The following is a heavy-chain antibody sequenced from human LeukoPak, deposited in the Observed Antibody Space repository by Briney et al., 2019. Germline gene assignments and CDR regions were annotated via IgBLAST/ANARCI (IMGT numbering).Heavy chain of an antibody. CDR2: IYHSGST. J-gene: IGHJ6*03. V-gene: IGHV4-4*02. CDR3: GRVRHYALYYMDV. CDR1: GGSISSSYW. Sequence: PSGTLSLTCAVSGGSISSSYWWSWIRQPPGKGLEWIGEIYHSGSTNYNLSLKSRVTISVDKSKNQFSLKLNSVTAADTAVYYCGRVRHYALYYMDVWGKGTTVTVSS. D-gene: IGHD2-2*01.